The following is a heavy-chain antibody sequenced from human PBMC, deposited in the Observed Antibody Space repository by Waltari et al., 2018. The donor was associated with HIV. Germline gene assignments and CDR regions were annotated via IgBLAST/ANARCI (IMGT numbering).Heavy chain of an antibody. J-gene: IGHJ5*02. Sequence: QVQLVQSGAEAKKPGASVKVSCKASGYTFSDYYMHWVRQAPGQGLEWMGWINPNSGGASYAEKFQGRVTMTRNTSISTAYMELSRLRFDDTAVYYCARVFRGTVNYFDSRLGHWGQGTLVTVSS. CDR1: GYTFSDYY. CDR2: INPNSGGA. CDR3: ARVFRGTVNYFDSRLGH. V-gene: IGHV1-2*02. D-gene: IGHD3-22*01.